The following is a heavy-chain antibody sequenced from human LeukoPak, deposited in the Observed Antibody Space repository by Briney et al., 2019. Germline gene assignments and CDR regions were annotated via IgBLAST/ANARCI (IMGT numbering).Heavy chain of an antibody. D-gene: IGHD3-3*01. CDR2: IRSKTYGGTA. CDR1: GFTFGDYA. J-gene: IGHJ6*03. CDR3: TRATVIDFWSGYADYMDV. Sequence: GGSLRLSCTASGFTFGDYAMIWFRQAPGKGLEWVGFIRSKTYGGTAEYAASVQGRFTISRDDPKTIAYLQMNSLKTEDTALYYCTRATVIDFWSGYADYMDVWGKGTTVTVSS. V-gene: IGHV3-49*03.